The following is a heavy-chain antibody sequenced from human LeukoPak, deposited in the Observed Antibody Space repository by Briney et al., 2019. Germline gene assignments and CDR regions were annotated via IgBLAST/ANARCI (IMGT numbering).Heavy chain of an antibody. CDR3: ARALLWFGELDDKYYFDY. J-gene: IGHJ4*03. V-gene: IGHV3-11*01. D-gene: IGHD3-10*01. CDR1: GFTFSDYY. Sequence: GGSLRLSCAASGFTFSDYYMSWIRQAPGKGLEWVSYISSSGSTIYYADSVKGRFTISRDNAKNSLYLQMNSLRAEDTAVYYCARALLWFGELDDKYYFDYWAQGTTVTVSS. CDR2: ISSSGSTI.